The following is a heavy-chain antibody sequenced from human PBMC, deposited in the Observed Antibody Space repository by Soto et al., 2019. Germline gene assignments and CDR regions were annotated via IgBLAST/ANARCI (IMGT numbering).Heavy chain of an antibody. CDR3: ARARGNDWYSDY. CDR2: ITHSGTYV. Sequence: EVQLVESGGGVVRPGGSLILSCAASGFTFSDYSMSWVRQAPGKGLEWVSSITHSGTYVYYADSVKGRFTISRDSASNSLFLQMTSLRAEDTAVYHCARARGNDWYSDYWGQGTLVTVSS. D-gene: IGHD5-12*01. CDR1: GFTFSDYS. V-gene: IGHV3-21*01. J-gene: IGHJ4*02.